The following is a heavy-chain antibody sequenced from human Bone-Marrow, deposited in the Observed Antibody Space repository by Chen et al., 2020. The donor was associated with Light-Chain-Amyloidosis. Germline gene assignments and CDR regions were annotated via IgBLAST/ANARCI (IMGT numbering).Heavy chain of an antibody. CDR1: GYRFTAYW. CDR3: VSPAVINYYYYGLDV. Sequence: EGQLLQSGAEVTKPGEYLTISCEVSGYRFTAYWIGWVRKTAGKGLEGVGIFFPRDSGTSYCPSFQAQVTLSAHQAIRTSYLQWSSLAAAEPAMYYCVSPAVINYYYYGLDVWGPGTTVTV. V-gene: IGHV5-51*01. D-gene: IGHD2-21*01. CDR2: FFPRDSGT. J-gene: IGHJ6*02.